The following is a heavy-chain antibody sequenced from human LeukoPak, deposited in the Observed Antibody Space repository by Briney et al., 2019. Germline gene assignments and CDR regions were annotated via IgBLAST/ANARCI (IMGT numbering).Heavy chain of an antibody. J-gene: IGHJ4*02. CDR3: ARVTHSGGDWRHDY. V-gene: IGHV3-11*04. D-gene: IGHD2-21*02. CDR1: GFTFSDYY. CDR2: ISSGSTI. Sequence: GGSLRLSCAASGFTFSDYYMSWIRQAPGKGLEWVSYISSGSTIYYSDSVKGRFTISRDNAKNSLYLQMNSLRAEDTAVYYCARVTHSGGDWRHDYWGQGTLVTVSS.